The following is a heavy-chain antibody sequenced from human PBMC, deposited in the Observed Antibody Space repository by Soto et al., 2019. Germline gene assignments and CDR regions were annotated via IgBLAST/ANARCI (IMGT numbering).Heavy chain of an antibody. CDR3: ARELQGLYYFDY. V-gene: IGHV1-3*01. D-gene: IGHD4-4*01. J-gene: IGHJ4*02. CDR1: EYTFTSYT. Sequence: QVQVLQSGAEVKKPGASVKVYCKASEYTFTSYTMHWVRQAPGQRLEWMGWINGGNGNTKYSQKFQGRVTITRDTSASTAYMELSSLRSDDTAVYYCARELQGLYYFDYWGQGTLVTVSS. CDR2: INGGNGNT.